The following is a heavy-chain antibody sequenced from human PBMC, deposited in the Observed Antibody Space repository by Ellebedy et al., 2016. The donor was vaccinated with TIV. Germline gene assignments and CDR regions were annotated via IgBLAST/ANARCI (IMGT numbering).Heavy chain of an antibody. J-gene: IGHJ5*02. Sequence: GSLRLSCTVSGGSISSYYWSWIRQPPGKGLEWIGYIYYSGSTNYNPSLKSRVTISVDTSKNQFSLKLSSVTAADTAVYYCARSQNGDYVRAWFDPWGQGTLVTVSS. D-gene: IGHD4-17*01. V-gene: IGHV4-59*12. CDR2: IYYSGST. CDR1: GGSISSYY. CDR3: ARSQNGDYVRAWFDP.